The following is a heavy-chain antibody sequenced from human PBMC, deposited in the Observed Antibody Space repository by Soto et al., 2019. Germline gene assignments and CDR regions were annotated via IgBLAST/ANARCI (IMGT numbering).Heavy chain of an antibody. CDR2: ITSSGSTT. CDR1: GFTFSGYN. CDR3: ARRGTISSAHHFDH. Sequence: QVQLVESGGGLVQPGGSLRLSCAASGFTFSGYNMSWIRQAPGKGLEWGSYITSSGSTTFDAESVKGRFTISRDNTMNLLYLQMHRPSAEDTAVYYCARRGTISSAHHFDHWGQGTLVTVSS. J-gene: IGHJ4*02. D-gene: IGHD6-6*01. V-gene: IGHV3-11*01.